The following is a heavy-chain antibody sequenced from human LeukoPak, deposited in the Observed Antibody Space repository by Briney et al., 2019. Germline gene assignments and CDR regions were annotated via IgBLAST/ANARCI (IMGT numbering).Heavy chain of an antibody. Sequence: SETLSLTCVVHGGSFSGYYWSWIRQPPGKGLEWIGEINHSGSTNYNPSLKSRVTISVDTSKNQFSLKLSSVTAADTAVYYCARGGAARRYYYYYGMDVWGQGTTVTVSS. CDR1: GGSFSGYY. CDR3: ARGGAARRYYYYYGMDV. CDR2: INHSGST. J-gene: IGHJ6*02. V-gene: IGHV4-34*01. D-gene: IGHD6-6*01.